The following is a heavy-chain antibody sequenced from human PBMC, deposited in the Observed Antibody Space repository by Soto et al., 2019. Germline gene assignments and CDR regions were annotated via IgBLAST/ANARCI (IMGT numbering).Heavy chain of an antibody. V-gene: IGHV4-4*07. Sequence: ASETLSLTCTVSGGSISSYYWSWIRQPAGKGLEWIGRIYTSGSTNYNPSLKSRVTMSVDTSKNQFSLKLSSVTAADTAVYYCARAYCSSTSCYKIYWFDPWGQGTLVTVS. CDR2: IYTSGST. CDR1: GGSISSYY. D-gene: IGHD2-2*02. CDR3: ARAYCSSTSCYKIYWFDP. J-gene: IGHJ5*02.